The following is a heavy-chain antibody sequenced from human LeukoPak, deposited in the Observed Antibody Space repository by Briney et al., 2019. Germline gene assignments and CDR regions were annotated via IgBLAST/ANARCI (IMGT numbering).Heavy chain of an antibody. D-gene: IGHD2-15*01. Sequence: PGGSLRLSCTASGFTFSSYWMSCVRQAPGKGLEWVANIKQDGSEKYYVDSVKGRFTISRDNAKNSLYLQMNSLRAEDTAVYYCARVGVVAAIMDFDYWGQGTLVTVSS. V-gene: IGHV3-7*01. J-gene: IGHJ4*02. CDR2: IKQDGSEK. CDR1: GFTFSSYW. CDR3: ARVGVVAAIMDFDY.